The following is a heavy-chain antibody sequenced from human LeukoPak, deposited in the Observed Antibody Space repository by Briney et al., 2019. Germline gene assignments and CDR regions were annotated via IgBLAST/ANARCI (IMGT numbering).Heavy chain of an antibody. CDR2: ISSSSSNI. D-gene: IGHD1-1*01. J-gene: IGHJ4*02. CDR3: ARCTTGRTFGSLREIKRSREIDY. CDR1: GFSFSTYS. V-gene: IGHV3-21*01. Sequence: GGSLRLSCAASGFSFSTYSMNWVRQAPGKGPGWVSSISSSSSNIYYADSVKGRFTISRDNAKNSLYLQMNSLRVEDTAVYYCARCTTGRTFGSLREIKRSREIDYWGQGTLVTVSS.